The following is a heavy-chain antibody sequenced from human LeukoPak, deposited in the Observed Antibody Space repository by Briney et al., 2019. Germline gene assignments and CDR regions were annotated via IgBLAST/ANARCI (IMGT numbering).Heavy chain of an antibody. CDR2: IYPGDSDT. CDR1: GYSFTSYW. J-gene: IGHJ4*02. CDR3: AREGGGYGSGSAFDY. Sequence: GESLKISCKGSGYSFTSYWIGWVRQMPGKGLEWMGIIYPGDSDTRYSPSFQGQVTISADKSISTAYLQWSSLKASDTAMYYCAREGGGYGSGSAFDYWGQGTLVTVSS. D-gene: IGHD3-10*01. V-gene: IGHV5-51*01.